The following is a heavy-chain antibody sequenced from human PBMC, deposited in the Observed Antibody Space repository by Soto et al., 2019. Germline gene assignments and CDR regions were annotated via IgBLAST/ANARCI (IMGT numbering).Heavy chain of an antibody. J-gene: IGHJ4*02. CDR3: AHRMTSGWPLDY. Sequence: SGPTLVNPTQTLTLTCTFSGFSFSTSGVGVGWIRQPPGKALEWLALIYWDDDKRYSPSLKSRLTITKDTSKNQVVLTMTNMDPVDTAAYHCAHRMTSGWPLDYWGQGTLVTVSS. CDR2: IYWDDDK. V-gene: IGHV2-5*02. CDR1: GFSFSTSGVG. D-gene: IGHD6-19*01.